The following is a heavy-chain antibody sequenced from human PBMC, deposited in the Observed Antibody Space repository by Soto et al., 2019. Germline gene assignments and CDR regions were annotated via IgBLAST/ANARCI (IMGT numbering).Heavy chain of an antibody. J-gene: IGHJ5*02. Sequence: QVQLVQSGAEVKKPGASVKVSCKASGYTFTRYDINWVRQATGQGLEWMGWMNPNSGNTGYAQTFQGRGTMTRNTCISTAYMEQSSRRSEDTAVYYCARGSRHVVVTAIRGWFDPWGQGTLVTVSS. CDR3: ARGSRHVVVTAIRGWFDP. D-gene: IGHD2-21*02. V-gene: IGHV1-8*01. CDR2: MNPNSGNT. CDR1: GYTFTRYD.